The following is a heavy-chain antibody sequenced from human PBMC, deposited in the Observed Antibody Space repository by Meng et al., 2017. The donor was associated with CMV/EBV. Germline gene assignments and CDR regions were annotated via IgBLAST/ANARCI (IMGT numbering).Heavy chain of an antibody. J-gene: IGHJ4*02. CDR3: AKLQGSKDY. Sequence: SLEISCTASGFTFDYHALHWVRQAAGKGLEWVAGISWNSVSIGSADSEKGRFIIFRDDAKSSVYLQMNRLRTEDAAMYFCAKLQGSKDYWGQGTLVTVSS. V-gene: IGHV3-9*01. CDR1: GFTFDYHA. CDR2: ISWNSVSI.